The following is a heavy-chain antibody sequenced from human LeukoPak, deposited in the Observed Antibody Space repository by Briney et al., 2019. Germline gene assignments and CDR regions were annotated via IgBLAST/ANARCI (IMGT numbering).Heavy chain of an antibody. CDR3: AKGTTVTSH. CDR2: ISYDGSDK. V-gene: IGHV3-30*18. CDR1: GFTFSSYG. Sequence: GGSLRLSCAASGFTFSSYGMHWVRQAPGKGLEWVAIISYDGSDKYYADSVKGRFTISRDNSKNTLYLQMNSLRAEDTAVCYCAKGTTVTSHWGQGTLVTVSS. D-gene: IGHD4-17*01. J-gene: IGHJ4*02.